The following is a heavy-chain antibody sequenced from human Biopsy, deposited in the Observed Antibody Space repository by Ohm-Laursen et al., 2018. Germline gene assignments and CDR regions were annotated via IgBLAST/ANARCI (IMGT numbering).Heavy chain of an antibody. CDR3: AKCMTGGSNYYFHH. Sequence: RSLRPSCTASGFTFSSYGMHWVRQAPGKGLEWVAAIWYDGSNKNYADSVKGRVTISRDNSKNTLYLQMNSLRGEDTAVYYCAKCMTGGSNYYFHHCGQGTLVTVSS. J-gene: IGHJ4*02. V-gene: IGHV3-33*06. CDR2: IWYDGSNK. CDR1: GFTFSSYG. D-gene: IGHD2-8*01.